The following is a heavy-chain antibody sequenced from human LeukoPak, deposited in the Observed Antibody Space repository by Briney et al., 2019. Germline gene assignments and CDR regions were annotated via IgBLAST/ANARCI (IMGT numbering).Heavy chain of an antibody. Sequence: GGSLRLSCAASGFTVSSNYMNWVRQAPGKGLEWVSLIYSGGSTYYADSVKGRFTIAGDNAKNSLYLQMNSLRAEDTAVYYCARVERYGSASNWFDPWGQGTLVTVSS. J-gene: IGHJ5*02. CDR2: IYSGGST. V-gene: IGHV3-66*01. CDR1: GFTVSSNY. D-gene: IGHD3-10*01. CDR3: ARVERYGSASNWFDP.